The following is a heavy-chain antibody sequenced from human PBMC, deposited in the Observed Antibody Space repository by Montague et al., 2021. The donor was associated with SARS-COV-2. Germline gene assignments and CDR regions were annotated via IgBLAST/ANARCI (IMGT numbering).Heavy chain of an antibody. D-gene: IGHD3-9*01. CDR1: GGSISRYY. CDR3: AGSRENYNILTGYPYYFDY. CDR2: IYYSGST. V-gene: IGHV4-59*01. Sequence: SETLSLTCTVSGGSISRYYWNWIRQPLGKGLEWIAYIYYSGSTNYNPSLKSRVTISVDTSKNQFSLKLSSVTAADTAVYYCAGSRENYNILTGYPYYFDYWGQGTLVTVSS. J-gene: IGHJ4*02.